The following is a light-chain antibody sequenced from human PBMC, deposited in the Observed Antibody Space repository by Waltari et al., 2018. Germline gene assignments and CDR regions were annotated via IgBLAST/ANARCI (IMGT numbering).Light chain of an antibody. Sequence: EIVMTQSPATLSVSPVERATLSCRASQSVSSNLAWYQQKPGQAPRLLIYGASTRATGIPARFSGSGSGTEFTLTISSLQSEDFAVYYCQQYNNWPPNYTFGQGTKLEIK. V-gene: IGKV3-15*01. CDR2: GAS. CDR3: QQYNNWPPNYT. J-gene: IGKJ2*01. CDR1: QSVSSN.